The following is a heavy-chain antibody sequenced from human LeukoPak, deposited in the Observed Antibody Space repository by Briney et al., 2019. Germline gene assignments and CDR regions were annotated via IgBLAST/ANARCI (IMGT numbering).Heavy chain of an antibody. CDR2: ISYDGSNQ. CDR1: GFTFNNYA. D-gene: IGHD3-22*01. Sequence: PGQSRRLSCAAGGFTFNNYAMQWVRQAPGKGLEWVAIISYDGSNQYYADSVKGRFAISRDSSQNMVYLQMNTLRVEDTAVYFCAREGYYAFDIWGQGTMVTVSS. V-gene: IGHV3-30*09. J-gene: IGHJ3*02. CDR3: AREGYYAFDI.